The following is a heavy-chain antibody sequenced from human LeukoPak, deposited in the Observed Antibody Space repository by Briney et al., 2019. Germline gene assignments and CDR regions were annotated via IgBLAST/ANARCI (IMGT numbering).Heavy chain of an antibody. V-gene: IGHV3-72*01. CDR2: IRNKANSYAT. CDR1: GFTFSNHY. J-gene: IGHJ4*02. CDR3: TRVVVTAIPSKYIDY. Sequence: RGSLTLSCAASGFTFSNHYMDWVRPAPGKGLEWVGRIRNKANSYATEYAAPVKGRFTISRDDSKISPYLQMNSLKTEDTAVYYCTRVVVTAIPSKYIDYWGQGTLVTVSS. D-gene: IGHD2-21*02.